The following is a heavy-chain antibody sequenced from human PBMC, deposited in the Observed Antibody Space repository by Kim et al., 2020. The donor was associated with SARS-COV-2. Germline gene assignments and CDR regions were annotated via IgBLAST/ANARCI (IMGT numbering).Heavy chain of an antibody. D-gene: IGHD5-12*01. CDR3: ARGRGIVATTQGYNWFDP. V-gene: IGHV1-3*01. Sequence: QGRVTITRDTSASTAYMELSSLRSEDTAVYYCARGRGIVATTQGYNWFDPWGQGTLVTVSS. J-gene: IGHJ5*02.